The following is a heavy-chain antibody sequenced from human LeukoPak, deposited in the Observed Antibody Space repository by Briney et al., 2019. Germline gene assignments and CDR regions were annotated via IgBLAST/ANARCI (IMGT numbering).Heavy chain of an antibody. CDR3: ARGPLGFVKLLNYYYYYGMDV. CDR2: IWYDGSNK. D-gene: IGHD2-15*01. V-gene: IGHV3-33*01. CDR1: GFTFSSYG. Sequence: GGSLRLSCAASGFTFSSYGMHWVRQAPGKGLEWVAVIWYDGSNKYYADSVKGRFTISRDNSKNTLYLQMNSLRAEDTAVYYCARGPLGFVKLLNYYYYYGMDVWGQGTTVTVSS. J-gene: IGHJ6*02.